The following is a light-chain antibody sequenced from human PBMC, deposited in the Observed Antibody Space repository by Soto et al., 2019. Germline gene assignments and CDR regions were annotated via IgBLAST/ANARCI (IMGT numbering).Light chain of an antibody. J-gene: IGKJ4*01. CDR3: LLHNTYQLS. CDR2: GAS. CDR1: QAISHY. V-gene: IGKV1-17*03. Sequence: DIRMTQSPSAMSASVGDRVTITCRASQAISHYLAWFHQRPGKVPKRLIYGASTLQSGVPSRFSGCGSGTEFTLTISSLQPEDFGTYYCLLHNTYQLSFGGGTKVE.